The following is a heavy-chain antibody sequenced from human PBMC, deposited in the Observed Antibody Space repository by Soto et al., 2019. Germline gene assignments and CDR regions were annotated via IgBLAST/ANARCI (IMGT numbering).Heavy chain of an antibody. CDR1: GYTFTGYY. V-gene: IGHV1-2*02. D-gene: IGHD2-15*01. CDR3: ARELAKGGGSAGFDY. CDR2: INPHSGGT. Sequence: QVQLVQSGAEVKKPGASVKVSCKASGYTFTGYYIHWVRPAPGQGLEWMGWINPHSGGTQSPQQFRGRVNMTRDTSSRTVYTSPTGRKSDDTAVDFCARELAKGGGSAGFDYWGQGTLGAVSA. J-gene: IGHJ4*02.